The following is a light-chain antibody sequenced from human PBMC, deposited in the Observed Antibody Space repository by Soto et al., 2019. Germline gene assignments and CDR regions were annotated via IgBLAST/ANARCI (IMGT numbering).Light chain of an antibody. CDR1: SSDVGAYNV. CDR3: SSYTSSSTHV. CDR2: DVS. V-gene: IGLV2-14*03. Sequence: QSALTQPASVSGSPGQSITISCTGTSSDVGAYNVVSWYQQHPGKVPKLIIFDVSSRPSGVSDRFSGSKSGNTASLTISGLQAEDEGDYYCSSYTSSSTHVFGRGTKLTVL. J-gene: IGLJ1*01.